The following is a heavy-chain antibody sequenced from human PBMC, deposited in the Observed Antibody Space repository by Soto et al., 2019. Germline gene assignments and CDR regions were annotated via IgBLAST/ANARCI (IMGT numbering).Heavy chain of an antibody. Sequence: QVQLVQSGAEVKKPGASVKVSCKASGYTFTSYDINWVRQATGQGLEWMGWMNPNSGNTGYAQKFQGRVAMPRNTSISTAYMELRSLRSEDTAVYYCAITHLRFGEHHYWGQGTLVTVSS. D-gene: IGHD3-10*01. CDR3: AITHLRFGEHHY. CDR2: MNPNSGNT. V-gene: IGHV1-8*01. CDR1: GYTFTSYD. J-gene: IGHJ4*02.